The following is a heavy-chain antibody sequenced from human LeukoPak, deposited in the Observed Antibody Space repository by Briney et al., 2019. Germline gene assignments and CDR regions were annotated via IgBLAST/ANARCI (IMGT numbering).Heavy chain of an antibody. Sequence: PGGSLRLSCAASGFTFDDYAMHWVRQAPGKGLEWVSGISWNSGSIGYADSVKGRFTISRDNAKNSLYLQMSSLRAEDTALYYCARDSGYSYGNFDYWGQGTLVTVSS. CDR2: ISWNSGSI. CDR1: GFTFDDYA. D-gene: IGHD5-18*01. V-gene: IGHV3-9*01. J-gene: IGHJ4*02. CDR3: ARDSGYSYGNFDY.